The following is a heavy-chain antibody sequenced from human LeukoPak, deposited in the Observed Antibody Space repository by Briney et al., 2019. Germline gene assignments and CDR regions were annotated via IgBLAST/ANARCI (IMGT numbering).Heavy chain of an antibody. CDR1: GYTFTVHY. CDR3: ARLDRNYYYLDV. Sequence: ASVKVSCKTSGYTFTVHYMNWVRQAPGQGLEWMGRINPTTGVANYAQKFQGRITVTRDTSINTAYMELSSLASDDTAVYYCARLDRNYYYLDVWGQGTMVTVSS. D-gene: IGHD1-1*01. J-gene: IGHJ6*03. CDR2: INPTTGVA. V-gene: IGHV1-2*06.